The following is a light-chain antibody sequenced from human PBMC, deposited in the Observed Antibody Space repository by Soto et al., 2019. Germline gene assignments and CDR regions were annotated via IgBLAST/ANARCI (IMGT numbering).Light chain of an antibody. CDR3: SSYTSSSTRV. Sequence: QSALTQPASVSGSPGQSITISCTGTSSDVGGYNYVSWYQQHPGKAPKLMIYDVSNRPSGVSNRFSGSKSGNTASLTISGLQAEDEADYYCSSYTSSSTRVFRGGTQLT. V-gene: IGLV2-14*01. CDR2: DVS. CDR1: SSDVGGYNY. J-gene: IGLJ2*01.